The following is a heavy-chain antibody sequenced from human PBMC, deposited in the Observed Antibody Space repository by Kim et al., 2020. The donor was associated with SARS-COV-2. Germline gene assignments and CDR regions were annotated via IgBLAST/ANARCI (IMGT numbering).Heavy chain of an antibody. CDR3: ATQSEWSSPYYYGMDV. CDR1: GYTLTELS. V-gene: IGHV1-24*01. D-gene: IGHD3-3*01. Sequence: ASVKVSCKVSGYTLTELSMHWVRQAPGKGLEWMGGFDPEDGETIYAQKFQGRVTMTEDTSTDTAYMELSSLRSEDTAVYYCATQSEWSSPYYYGMDVWGQGTTVTVSS. J-gene: IGHJ6*02. CDR2: FDPEDGET.